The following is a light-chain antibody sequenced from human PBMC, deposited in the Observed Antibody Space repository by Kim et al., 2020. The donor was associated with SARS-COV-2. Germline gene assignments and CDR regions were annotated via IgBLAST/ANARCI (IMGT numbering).Light chain of an antibody. CDR3: QTWDTGTWV. V-gene: IGLV4-69*01. Sequence: GASVKLTCTRSSGHSSYAIAWHQQQPEKGPRYLMKLNSDGSHSKGDGIPDRFSGSSSGAERYLTISSLQSEDEADYYCQTWDTGTWVFGGGTQLTVL. CDR1: SGHSSYA. CDR2: LNSDGSH. J-gene: IGLJ3*02.